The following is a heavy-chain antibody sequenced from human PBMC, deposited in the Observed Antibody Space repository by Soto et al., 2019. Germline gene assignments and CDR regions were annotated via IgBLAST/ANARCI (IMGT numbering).Heavy chain of an antibody. D-gene: IGHD2-2*01. CDR2: ISSSSSYI. V-gene: IGHV3-21*01. Sequence: PGGSLRLSCAASGFTFSSYSMNWVRQAPGKGLEWVSSISSSSSYIYYADSVKGRFTISRDNSKNTLYLQMSSLRAEDTAVYYCVKDRIDIVVVPAASFDPWGQGTLVTVSS. J-gene: IGHJ5*02. CDR3: VKDRIDIVVVPAASFDP. CDR1: GFTFSSYS.